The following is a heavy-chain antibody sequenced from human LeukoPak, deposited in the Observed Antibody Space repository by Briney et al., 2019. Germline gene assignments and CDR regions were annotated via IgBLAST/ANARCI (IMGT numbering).Heavy chain of an antibody. CDR3: ARHDSSSDY. D-gene: IGHD6-6*01. J-gene: IGHJ4*02. V-gene: IGHV5-51*01. CDR1: GYSFTSYW. CDR2: IYPGDSDS. Sequence: GESLKISCKGSGYSFTSYWIAWVRHMPGKGLEWMGMIYPGDSDSRYSLSFQGQVTISADKSISTAYLQWSSLKASDTAMYYCARHDSSSDYWGQGTLVTVSS.